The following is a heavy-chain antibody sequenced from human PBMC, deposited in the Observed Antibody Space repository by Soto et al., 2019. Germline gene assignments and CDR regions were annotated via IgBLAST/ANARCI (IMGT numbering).Heavy chain of an antibody. D-gene: IGHD3-22*01. Sequence: PSETLSLTCRVSGASITSGGYYWTWIRQLPGKGLEWIGCIFYRGSTYYNPSLKSRSTISIDTSRNQFSLKLTSVTAAGTAVYYCARGGAPINYCESGGSYFSHVKYPLDIWGQGTMVTVSS. CDR3: ARGGAPINYCESGGSYFSHVKYPLDI. J-gene: IGHJ3*02. CDR2: IFYRGST. V-gene: IGHV4-31*03. CDR1: GASITSGGYY.